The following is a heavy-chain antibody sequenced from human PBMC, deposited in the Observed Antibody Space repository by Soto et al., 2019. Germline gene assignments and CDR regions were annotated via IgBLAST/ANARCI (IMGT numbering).Heavy chain of an antibody. Sequence: QVPLVQSGAEVKKPGSSVKVSCKASGGTFSSYAISWVRQAPGQGLEWMGGIIPIFGTANYAQKFQGRVTITADESTSPAYMELSSLRSEDTAVYYCARMSTLGLNWFDPWGQGTLVTVSS. V-gene: IGHV1-69*12. J-gene: IGHJ5*02. CDR3: ARMSTLGLNWFDP. CDR2: IIPIFGTA. CDR1: GGTFSSYA. D-gene: IGHD7-27*01.